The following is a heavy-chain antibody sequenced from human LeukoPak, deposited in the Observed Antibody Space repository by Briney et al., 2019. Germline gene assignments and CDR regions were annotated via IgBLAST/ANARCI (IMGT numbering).Heavy chain of an antibody. V-gene: IGHV4-39*07. CDR1: GASISSGSNY. J-gene: IGHJ4*02. CDR2: IYSSGST. CDR3: ARGRYVTTRGGAAAGFLDY. Sequence: SETLSLTCSVSGASISSGSNYWGWIRQPPGKTLEWIGSIYSSGSTYYNPSLKSRVIIIIDTPKNHFSLTLSSVTAADTAVYYCARGRYVTTRGGAAAGFLDYWGQGTLVTVST. D-gene: IGHD6-13*01.